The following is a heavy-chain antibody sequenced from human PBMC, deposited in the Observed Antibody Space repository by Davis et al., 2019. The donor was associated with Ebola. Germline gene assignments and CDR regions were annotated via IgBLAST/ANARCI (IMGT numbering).Heavy chain of an antibody. V-gene: IGHV5-10-1*01. CDR2: IDPSDSYT. CDR1: GYSFTSYW. CDR3: ATISGSYSPFDY. J-gene: IGHJ4*02. D-gene: IGHD1-26*01. Sequence: PGGSLRLSCKGSGYSFTSYWISWVRQMPGKGLEWMGRIDPSDSYTNYSPSFQGHVTISADKSICTAYLQWSSLKASDTAMYYCATISGSYSPFDYWGQGTLVTVSS.